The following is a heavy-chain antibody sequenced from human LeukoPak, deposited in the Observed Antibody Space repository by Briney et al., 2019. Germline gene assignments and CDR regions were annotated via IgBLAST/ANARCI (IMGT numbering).Heavy chain of an antibody. D-gene: IGHD3-10*01. Sequence: SETLSLTCAVYGGSFSGYYCSWIRQPPGKGLEWIGEINHSGSTNYNPSLKSRVTISVDTSKNQFSLKLSSVTAADTAVYYCARGRRYYYGSGSYNWFDPWGQGTLVTVSS. V-gene: IGHV4-34*01. J-gene: IGHJ5*01. CDR1: GGSFSGYY. CDR2: INHSGST. CDR3: ARGRRYYYGSGSYNWFDP.